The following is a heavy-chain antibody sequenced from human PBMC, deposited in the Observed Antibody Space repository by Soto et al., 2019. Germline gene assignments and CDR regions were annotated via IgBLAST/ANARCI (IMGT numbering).Heavy chain of an antibody. CDR3: ARVRMITFGGVIGPIDY. J-gene: IGHJ4*02. Sequence: GGSLRLSCAASGFTFSSYSMNWVRQAPGKGLEWVSSISSSSSYIYYADSVKGRFTISRDNAKNSLYLQMNSLRAEDTAVYYCARVRMITFGGVIGPIDYWGQGTLVTVSS. V-gene: IGHV3-21*01. CDR2: ISSSSSYI. CDR1: GFTFSSYS. D-gene: IGHD3-16*02.